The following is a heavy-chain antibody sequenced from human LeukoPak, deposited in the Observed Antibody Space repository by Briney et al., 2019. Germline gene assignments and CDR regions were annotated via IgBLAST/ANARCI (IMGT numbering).Heavy chain of an antibody. CDR2: ISSSGSAI. CDR3: ARGYYGSGSWAANDAFDI. D-gene: IGHD3-10*01. V-gene: IGHV3-11*01. CDR1: GFTLSEYY. Sequence: GGSLSLSCAASGFTLSEYYMSSIRQAAGQEVEWVSCISSSGSAIYHAASLQGRFTIPRDYAKQSLYLQLNSLNAEATAVYSCARGYYGSGSWAANDAFDIWGQGTMVTVSS. J-gene: IGHJ3*02.